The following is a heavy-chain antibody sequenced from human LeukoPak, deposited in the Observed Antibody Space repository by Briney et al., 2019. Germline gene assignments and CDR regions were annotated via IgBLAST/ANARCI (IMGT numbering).Heavy chain of an antibody. Sequence: KTPETLSLTCTVPGGSISSYYWSWVRQPPGKGLEWIGYIYYSGSTNYNPSLKSRVTISVDTSKNQFSLKLSSVTAADTAVYYCARDKVGYGLADWGQGTLVTVSS. J-gene: IGHJ4*02. V-gene: IGHV4-59*01. CDR2: IYYSGST. CDR1: GGSISSYY. D-gene: IGHD5-12*01. CDR3: ARDKVGYGLAD.